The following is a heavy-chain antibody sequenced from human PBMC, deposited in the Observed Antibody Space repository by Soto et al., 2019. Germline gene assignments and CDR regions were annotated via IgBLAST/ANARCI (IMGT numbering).Heavy chain of an antibody. CDR1: GFTFSSYG. V-gene: IGHV3-30*18. CDR3: AKEGDHYYFDY. Sequence: QVQLVESGGGVVQPGRSLRLSCAASGFTFSSYGMHWVRQAPGKGLEWVAVISYDGSNKYYADSVKGRFTISRDNSKNTLYLQMNSLRAEDTAVYYCAKEGDHYYFDYWGQGTLVTVSS. D-gene: IGHD3-10*01. J-gene: IGHJ4*02. CDR2: ISYDGSNK.